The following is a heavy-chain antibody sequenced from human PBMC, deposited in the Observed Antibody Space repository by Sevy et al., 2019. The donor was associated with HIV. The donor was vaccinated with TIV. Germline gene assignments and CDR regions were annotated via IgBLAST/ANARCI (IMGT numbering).Heavy chain of an antibody. Sequence: ASVKVSCRGSGYTFNNYIIYWVRQAPGQSLEWMGRVNTASGDTKYSQKFQGRLIITTDTSARTVYMELNSLRSEDTAFYFCARDFCSGGSCYSAFVYWGQGTLVTVSS. CDR3: ARDFCSGGSCYSAFVY. CDR1: GYTFNNYI. V-gene: IGHV1-3*04. CDR2: VNTASGDT. D-gene: IGHD2-15*01. J-gene: IGHJ4*02.